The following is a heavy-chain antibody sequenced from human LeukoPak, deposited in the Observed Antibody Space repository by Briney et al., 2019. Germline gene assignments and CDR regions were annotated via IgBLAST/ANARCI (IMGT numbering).Heavy chain of an antibody. CDR2: INAYDGNT. Sequence: ASVKVSCKASGYTFTSYGISWVRQAPGQGLEWMGWINAYDGNTNYAQKLQGRVTMTTDTSTSTAYMELRSLRSDDTAVYYCARAKDILTGYPTGDWFDPWGQGTLVPVSS. CDR3: ARAKDILTGYPTGDWFDP. D-gene: IGHD3-9*01. J-gene: IGHJ5*02. V-gene: IGHV1-18*04. CDR1: GYTFTSYG.